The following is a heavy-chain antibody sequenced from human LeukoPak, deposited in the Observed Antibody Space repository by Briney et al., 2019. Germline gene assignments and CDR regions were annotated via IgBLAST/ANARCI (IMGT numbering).Heavy chain of an antibody. J-gene: IGHJ4*02. D-gene: IGHD3-22*01. CDR2: ISSSSSYI. CDR3: ARNYDSSGYYSGY. CDR1: GFTFSSYA. Sequence: PGGSLRLSCAASGFTFSSYAMSWVRQAPGKGLEWVSSISSSSSYIYYADSVKGRFTISRDNAKNSLYLQVNSLRAEDTAVYYCARNYDSSGYYSGYWGQGTLVTVSS. V-gene: IGHV3-21*01.